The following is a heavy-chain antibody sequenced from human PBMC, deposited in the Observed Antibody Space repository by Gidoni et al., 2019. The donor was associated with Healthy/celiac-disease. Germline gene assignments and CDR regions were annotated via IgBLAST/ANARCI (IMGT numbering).Heavy chain of an antibody. V-gene: IGHV3-30-3*01. J-gene: IGHJ4*02. CDR3: AREDSKFDY. CDR1: GFTFSSYA. Sequence: QVQLVESGGGVVQPGRSLRLSCAASGFTFSSYAMHWVRQAPGKGLEWVAVISYDGSNKYYADSVKGRFTISRDNSKNTLYLQMNSLRAEDTAVYYCAREDSKFDYWGQGTLVTVSS. D-gene: IGHD4-4*01. CDR2: ISYDGSNK.